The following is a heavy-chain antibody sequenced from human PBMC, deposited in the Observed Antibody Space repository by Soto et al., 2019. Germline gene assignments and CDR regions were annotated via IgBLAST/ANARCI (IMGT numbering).Heavy chain of an antibody. V-gene: IGHV1-18*01. D-gene: IGHD3-9*01. J-gene: IGHJ4*02. CDR1: GYTFSNFG. Sequence: GASVKVSCKASGYTFSNFGISWVRQAPGQGLEWLGWISTDNGDTKYAQKFQGRVTMTTDTATTTVYMELGSLKPDDTAVYYCTRDAKYYDILTGYFVNDYWGQGTLVTVS. CDR3: TRDAKYYDILTGYFVNDY. CDR2: ISTDNGDT.